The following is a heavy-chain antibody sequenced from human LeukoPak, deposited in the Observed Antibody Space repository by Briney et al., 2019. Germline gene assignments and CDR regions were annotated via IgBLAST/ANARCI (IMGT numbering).Heavy chain of an antibody. Sequence: SETLSLTCTVSRGSVSSHTYYWSWIRQPPGKGLEYIGYIHYTGSTNYNPSLESRITISVDTSKNQFSLKLSSVTAADTAVYYCARTAPEGIRYFAYWGQGTLVTVSS. D-gene: IGHD3-9*01. CDR1: RGSVSSHTYY. CDR2: IHYTGST. J-gene: IGHJ4*02. V-gene: IGHV4-61*01. CDR3: ARTAPEGIRYFAY.